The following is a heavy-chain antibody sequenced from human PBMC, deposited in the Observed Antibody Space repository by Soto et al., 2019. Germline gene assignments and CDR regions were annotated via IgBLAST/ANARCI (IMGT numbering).Heavy chain of an antibody. V-gene: IGHV1-2*04. CDR2: INPNSGGT. Sequence: ASVKVSCKASGYTFTGYYMHWVRQAPGQGLEWMGWINPNSGGTNYAQKFQGWVTMTRDTSISTAYMELSRLRSDDTAVYYCAISVVAATPLYYYYGMDGWGQGNTVTFSS. J-gene: IGHJ6*02. CDR1: GYTFTGYY. CDR3: AISVVAATPLYYYYGMDG. D-gene: IGHD2-15*01.